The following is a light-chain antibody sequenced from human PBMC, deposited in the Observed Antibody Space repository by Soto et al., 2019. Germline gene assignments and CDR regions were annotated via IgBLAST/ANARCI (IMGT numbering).Light chain of an antibody. CDR3: QHYNGFPLT. V-gene: IGKV1-5*03. CDR1: QSISSW. CDR2: KAS. J-gene: IGKJ4*02. Sequence: DIQMTQSPSTLSASVGERATITCRAGQSISSWLAWYQQKPGKAPRLLIYKASTLQAGVPSRFSGGGSGTKFILTITSLQHADAATYYYQHYNGFPLTFGGGTKVEI.